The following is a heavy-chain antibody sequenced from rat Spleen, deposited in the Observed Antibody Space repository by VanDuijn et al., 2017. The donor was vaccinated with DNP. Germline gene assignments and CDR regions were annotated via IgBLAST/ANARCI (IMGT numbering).Heavy chain of an antibody. CDR1: GYSITHSYR. D-gene: IGHD1-12*02. Sequence: VQLQESGPGLVKPSQPLSLTCSVTGYSITHSYRWNWIRKFPGNKLEWMGYMNSAANTDYDPSLKGRISITRDTSKNRFFLHVNSVTTEDTATYYCARGWPYYFDYWGQGVMVTVSS. J-gene: IGHJ2*01. V-gene: IGHV3-3*01. CDR2: MNSAANT. CDR3: ARGWPYYFDY.